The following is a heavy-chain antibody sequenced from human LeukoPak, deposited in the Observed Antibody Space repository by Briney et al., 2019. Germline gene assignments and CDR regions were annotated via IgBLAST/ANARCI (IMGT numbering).Heavy chain of an antibody. CDR3: AKDSPEAGTLHLFDY. CDR2: IRYDGSNK. Sequence: GGSLRLSCAASGFTFSSYGMHWGRQAPGKGLEWVAFIRYDGSNKYYADSVKGRFTISRDNSKNTLYLQMNSLRAEDTAVYYCAKDSPEAGTLHLFDYWGQGTLVTVSS. V-gene: IGHV3-30*02. J-gene: IGHJ4*02. CDR1: GFTFSSYG. D-gene: IGHD6-19*01.